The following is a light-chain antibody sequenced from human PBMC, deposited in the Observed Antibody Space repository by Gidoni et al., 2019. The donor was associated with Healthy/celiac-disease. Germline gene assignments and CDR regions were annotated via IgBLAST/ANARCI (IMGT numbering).Light chain of an antibody. Sequence: DIVMTQSPLSLPVTPGEPASISCRSSQLLLHSNGYYYLEWYLQKHGQSPQLLIYLGSTRASGVPDRFSGSGSGTDFTLKISRVEAEDVGVYYCMQALQTRLTFGGGTKVEIK. CDR1: QLLLHSNGYYY. CDR2: LGS. J-gene: IGKJ4*01. V-gene: IGKV2-28*01. CDR3: MQALQTRLT.